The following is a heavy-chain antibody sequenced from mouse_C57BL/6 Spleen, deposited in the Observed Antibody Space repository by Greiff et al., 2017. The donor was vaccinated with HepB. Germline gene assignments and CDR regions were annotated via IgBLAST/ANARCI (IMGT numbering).Heavy chain of an antibody. CDR3: AILYYDYDGGDYYAMDY. CDR1: GYTFTSYW. J-gene: IGHJ4*01. Sequence: QVQLKQSGAELVKPGASVKLSCKASGYTFTSYWMHWVKQRPGRGLEWIGRIDPNSGGTKYNEKFKSKATLTVDKPSSTAYMQLSSLTSEDSAVYYCAILYYDYDGGDYYAMDYWGQGTSVTVSS. V-gene: IGHV1-72*01. CDR2: IDPNSGGT. D-gene: IGHD2-4*01.